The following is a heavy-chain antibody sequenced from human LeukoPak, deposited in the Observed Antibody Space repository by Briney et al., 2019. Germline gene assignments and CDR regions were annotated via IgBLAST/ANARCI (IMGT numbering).Heavy chain of an antibody. D-gene: IGHD3-10*01. Sequence: ASVKVSCKASGYTFTSNYIHWVRQAPGQGLEWMGMIYPRDGSTSYAQKFQGRVTVTRDTSTSTVHMELSGLRSEDTAVYYCARGGLLQKYNCFDPWGQGTLVTVSS. CDR3: ARGGLLQKYNCFDP. CDR2: IYPRDGST. V-gene: IGHV1-46*01. CDR1: GYTFTSNY. J-gene: IGHJ5*02.